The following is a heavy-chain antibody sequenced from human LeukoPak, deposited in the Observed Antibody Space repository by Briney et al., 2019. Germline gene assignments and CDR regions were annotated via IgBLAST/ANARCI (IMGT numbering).Heavy chain of an antibody. Sequence: GGSLRLSCAASGLTFSGYWMSWVREAPGKGREWVANIKLDGSERYYVHSVKGRFTISRDNAKNSLYLQMSSLSAEDTAVYYCASGNWNDRAFDIWGQGTMVTVSS. CDR2: IKLDGSER. CDR3: ASGNWNDRAFDI. V-gene: IGHV3-7*01. J-gene: IGHJ3*02. D-gene: IGHD1-20*01. CDR1: GLTFSGYW.